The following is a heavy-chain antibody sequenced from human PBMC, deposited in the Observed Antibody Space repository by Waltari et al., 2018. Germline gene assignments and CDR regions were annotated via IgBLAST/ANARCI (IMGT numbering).Heavy chain of an antibody. D-gene: IGHD2-21*02. CDR3: AGHGGNSVKFDS. Sequence: QVQLQESGPGLVKPSETLSLTCTVSGGSISSYYWSWIRQPAGKGLEWIGRIYPSGSTNDNTSLKSRVTMSVATSKNQFSLKLSSVTAADTAVYYCAGHGGNSVKFDSWGQGTLVTVSS. V-gene: IGHV4-4*07. CDR1: GGSISSYY. CDR2: IYPSGST. J-gene: IGHJ4*02.